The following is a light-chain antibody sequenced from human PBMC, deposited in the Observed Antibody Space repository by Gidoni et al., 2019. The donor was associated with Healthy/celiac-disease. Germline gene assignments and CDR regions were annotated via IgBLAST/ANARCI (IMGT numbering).Light chain of an antibody. CDR1: QDISNY. Sequence: DIQTTQSPSSLSASVGDRVTITCQASQDISNYLNWYQQKPGKAPKLLIYDASNLETGVPSRFSGSGSGTDVTITISSMQPEDIATYYCQQYDNLPPDTFGGGTKVEIK. J-gene: IGKJ4*01. CDR3: QQYDNLPPDT. V-gene: IGKV1-33*01. CDR2: DAS.